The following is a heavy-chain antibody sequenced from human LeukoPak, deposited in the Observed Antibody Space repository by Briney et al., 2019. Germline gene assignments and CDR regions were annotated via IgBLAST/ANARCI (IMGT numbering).Heavy chain of an antibody. CDR1: GGSISSGSYY. J-gene: IGHJ4*02. CDR3: ASNGAGGSYSYYFDN. Sequence: SETLSLTCNVTGGSISSGSYYWSWIRQPAGKGLERIGRIYSSGSTNYNSSLNSRVTISLDTSKNQFSLKLSSVTASDTAVYYCASNGAGGSYSYYFDNWGQGTLVTVSS. D-gene: IGHD1-26*01. V-gene: IGHV4-61*02. CDR2: IYSSGST.